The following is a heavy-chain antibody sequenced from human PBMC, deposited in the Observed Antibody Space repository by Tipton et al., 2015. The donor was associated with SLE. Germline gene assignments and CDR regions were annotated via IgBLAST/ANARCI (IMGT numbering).Heavy chain of an antibody. CDR1: GFTVGSNY. J-gene: IGHJ6*02. V-gene: IGHV3-53*05. CDR3: ARSLTGDGYYGLDV. Sequence: SLRLPCAASGFTVGSNYVSWVRQAPEKGLEWVSVTYSDGKTYYADSVKGRFAISRDNSKNTLYLQMNRLRIEDTAVYYCARSLTGDGYYGLDVWGQGTAVTVSS. D-gene: IGHD7-27*01. CDR2: TYSDGKT.